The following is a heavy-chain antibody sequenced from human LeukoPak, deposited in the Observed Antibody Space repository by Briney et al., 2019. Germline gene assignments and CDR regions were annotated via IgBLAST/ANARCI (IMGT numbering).Heavy chain of an antibody. CDR3: ARDPRRYFDWLLPDDAFDI. V-gene: IGHV3-74*01. CDR1: GFTFSSYW. D-gene: IGHD3-9*01. Sequence: GGSLRLSCAASGFTFSSYWMHWVRQAPGKGLVWVSRINSDGSSTSYADSVKGRFTISRDNAKNTLYLQMNSLRAEDTAVYYCARDPRRYFDWLLPDDAFDIWGQGTMVTVSS. J-gene: IGHJ3*02. CDR2: INSDGSST.